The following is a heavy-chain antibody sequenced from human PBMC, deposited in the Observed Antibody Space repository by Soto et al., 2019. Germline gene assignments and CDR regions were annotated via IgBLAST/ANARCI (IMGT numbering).Heavy chain of an antibody. J-gene: IGHJ4*02. D-gene: IGHD6-13*01. CDR1: GGSFSGYY. CDR3: ARGFLYSSSWSYYFAY. CDR2: INHSGST. Sequence: PSETLSLTCAVYGGSFSGYYWSWIRQPPGKGLEWIGEINHSGSTNYNPSLKSRVTISVDTSKNQFSLKLSSVTAADTAVYYCARGFLYSSSWSYYFAYWGQGTLVTVSS. V-gene: IGHV4-34*01.